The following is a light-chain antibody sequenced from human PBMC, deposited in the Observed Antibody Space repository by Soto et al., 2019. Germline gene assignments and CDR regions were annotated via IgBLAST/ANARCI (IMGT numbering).Light chain of an antibody. CDR1: QSVSSS. Sequence: EIVLTQSPATLSLSPGERATLSCRASQSVSSSLAWYQQKLGQAPRLLIYEASDRATGIPARFSGSGSGTDFPLIISSLEPEDFAVYYWQQGSTWPWTFGQGTKVEIK. CDR2: EAS. J-gene: IGKJ1*01. CDR3: QQGSTWPWT. V-gene: IGKV3-11*01.